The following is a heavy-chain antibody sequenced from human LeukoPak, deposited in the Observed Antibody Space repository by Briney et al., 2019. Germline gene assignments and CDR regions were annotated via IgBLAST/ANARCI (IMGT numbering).Heavy chain of an antibody. CDR3: AREFVLGVIDAFDI. V-gene: IGHV1-2*04. D-gene: IGHD3-16*01. CDR1: GYTFTGYY. Sequence: ASVKVSCKASGYTFTGYYMHWVRQAPGQGLEWMGWINPNSGGTNYAQKFQGWVTMTRDTSISTAYMELSSLRSEDTAVYYCAREFVLGVIDAFDIWGQGTMVTVSS. J-gene: IGHJ3*02. CDR2: INPNSGGT.